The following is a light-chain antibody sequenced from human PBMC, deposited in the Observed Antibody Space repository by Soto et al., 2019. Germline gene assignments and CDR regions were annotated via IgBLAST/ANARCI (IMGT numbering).Light chain of an antibody. CDR2: AAS. CDR3: QQINTYPVT. J-gene: IGKJ4*01. Sequence: IQLTQSPSSLSASVGDSVTITCRASQGISRYLSWYQQKPGRAPKLLISAASTLQSGVPARFSGSGSGTDFTLSITSLQHEHFATYYCQQINTYPVTFGGGTKVDIK. V-gene: IGKV1-9*01. CDR1: QGISRY.